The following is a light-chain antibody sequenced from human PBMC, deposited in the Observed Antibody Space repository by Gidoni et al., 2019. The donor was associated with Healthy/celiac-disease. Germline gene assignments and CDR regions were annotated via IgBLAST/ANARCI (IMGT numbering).Light chain of an antibody. J-gene: IGKJ3*01. CDR3: QQSYSTPRT. CDR1: QSISSY. V-gene: IGKV1-39*01. CDR2: AAS. Sequence: DIQMTQSPSSLSASVGDRVTITCRASQSISSYLNWYQQKPGKAPKLLIDAASSLQSGVPSRCSGSGSGTDFTLTISSLQPEDFATYYCQQSYSTPRTFXPXTKVDIK.